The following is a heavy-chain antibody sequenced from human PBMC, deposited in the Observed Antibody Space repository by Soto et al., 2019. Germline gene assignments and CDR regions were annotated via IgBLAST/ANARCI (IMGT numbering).Heavy chain of an antibody. CDR1: GVTCSSYS. CDR3: ATSHWLASHR. CDR2: LTTSSTSI. D-gene: IGHD6-19*01. Sequence: EVQLVESGGGLVKQGGSLRLSCAASGVTCSSYSMHWVRHAPGKGLEWVATLTTSSTSIYYADSVKGRFTISRDNAKNSLDLQLNSLRVEDTALYYCATSHWLASHRWGKGRMVTVSS. J-gene: IGHJ3*01. V-gene: IGHV3-21*01.